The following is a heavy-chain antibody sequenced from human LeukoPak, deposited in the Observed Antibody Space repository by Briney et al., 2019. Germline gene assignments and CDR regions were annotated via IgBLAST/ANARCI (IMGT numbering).Heavy chain of an antibody. D-gene: IGHD3-16*02. V-gene: IGHV1-2*02. J-gene: IGHJ6*02. CDR3: ARDSVRLQGGVFDYYYGMDV. CDR2: INPNSGGT. Sequence: ASVKVSCKASGYTFTGYYMHWVRQAPGQGLEWMGWINPNSGGTNYAQKFQGRVTMTRDTSISTAYMELSRLRSDDTAVYYCARDSVRLQGGVFDYYYGMDVWGQGTTVTVSS. CDR1: GYTFTGYY.